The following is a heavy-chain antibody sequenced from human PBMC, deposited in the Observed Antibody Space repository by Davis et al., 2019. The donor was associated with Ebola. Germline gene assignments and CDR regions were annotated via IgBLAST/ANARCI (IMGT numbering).Heavy chain of an antibody. Sequence: GESLKISCEASGFPFNNYAMSWVRQTPGKGLEWVAVISYDSRQESFSDSVRGRFTVSRDNSKKMFYLQMNSLRVEDTALYYCARDRGSDWYFDLWGQGTLVTVSS. V-gene: IGHV3-30*03. J-gene: IGHJ4*02. CDR3: ARDRGSDWYFDL. D-gene: IGHD3-9*01. CDR2: ISYDSRQE. CDR1: GFPFNNYA.